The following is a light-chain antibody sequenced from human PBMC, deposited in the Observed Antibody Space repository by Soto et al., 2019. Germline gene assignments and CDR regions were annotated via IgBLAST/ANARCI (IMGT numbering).Light chain of an antibody. CDR1: QILVYSDGIAY. Sequence: DGVMTQSPLSLPVTLGQPASISCISSQILVYSDGIAYFSWFQQRPGRSPRRLIYKVSNRDSGVPARFSGSGSGTDFALKISRVEADDVGVYYCMQATHWPITFGQGTRLEIK. V-gene: IGKV2-30*01. J-gene: IGKJ5*01. CDR3: MQATHWPIT. CDR2: KVS.